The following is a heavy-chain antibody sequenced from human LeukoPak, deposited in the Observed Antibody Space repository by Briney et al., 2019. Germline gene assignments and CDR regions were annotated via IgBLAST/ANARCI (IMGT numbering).Heavy chain of an antibody. CDR3: AREADLNWFDP. V-gene: IGHV3-7*01. J-gene: IGHJ5*02. D-gene: IGHD3-3*01. CDR1: GFTFSSYW. Sequence: GGSLRLSCAASGFTFSSYWMSWVRQAPGKGLEWVANIKQDGSEKYYVGSVKGRFTISRDNAKNSLYLQMNSLRAEDTAVYYCAREADLNWFDPWGQGTLVTVSS. CDR2: IKQDGSEK.